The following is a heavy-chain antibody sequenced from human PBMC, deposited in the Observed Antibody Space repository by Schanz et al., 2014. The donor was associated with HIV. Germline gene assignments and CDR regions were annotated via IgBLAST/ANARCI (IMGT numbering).Heavy chain of an antibody. D-gene: IGHD4-4*01. CDR1: GFTFSSYG. J-gene: IGHJ6*02. V-gene: IGHV3-30*06. CDR2: ISFDGSEK. Sequence: QMQLVESGGAVVRPGGSLRLSCAASGFTFSSYGMYWVRQAPGKGLEWVAVISFDGSEKYYADSVKGRFTISRDNSKNTLHLQMSSLRAEDTAVYYCARVEGPPTFYYYYYGSDVWGQGTAVTVSS. CDR3: ARVEGPPTFYYYYYGSDV.